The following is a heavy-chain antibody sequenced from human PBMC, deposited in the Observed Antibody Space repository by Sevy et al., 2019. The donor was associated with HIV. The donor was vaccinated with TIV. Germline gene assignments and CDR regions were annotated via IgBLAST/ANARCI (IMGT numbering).Heavy chain of an antibody. CDR1: GGTFSSYA. D-gene: IGHD4-4*01. J-gene: IGHJ5*02. CDR2: IIPIFGTA. V-gene: IGHV1-69*13. Sequence: ASVKVSCKASGGTFSSYAISWVRQAPGQGLEWMGGIIPIFGTANYAQKFHGSVTITADESTSTAYMELSSLRSEDTAVYYCARVEMTTIIGWFDPWGQGTLVTVSS. CDR3: ARVEMTTIIGWFDP.